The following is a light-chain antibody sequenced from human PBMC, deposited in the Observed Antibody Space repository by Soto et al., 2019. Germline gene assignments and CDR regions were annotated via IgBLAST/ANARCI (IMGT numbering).Light chain of an antibody. CDR1: QSVSSSY. CDR3: QQYNNWPPSA. CDR2: GAS. V-gene: IGKV3-20*01. J-gene: IGKJ3*01. Sequence: EIVLTQSPGTLSLSPGERATLSCRASQSVSSSYLAWYQQKPGQAPRLLIYGASSRATGIPDRFSGSGSGTDFTLTISRLEPEDFAVYYCQQYNNWPPSAFGPGTKVDIK.